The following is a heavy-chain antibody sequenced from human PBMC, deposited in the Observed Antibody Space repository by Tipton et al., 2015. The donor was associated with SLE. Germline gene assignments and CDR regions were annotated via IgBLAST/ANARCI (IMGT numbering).Heavy chain of an antibody. CDR1: GYSISSGYY. J-gene: IGHJ4*02. V-gene: IGHV4-38-2*01. Sequence: TLSLTCAVSGYSISSGYYWGWIRQPPGKGLEWIATIFHTGSTYYNPSLKSRVTISVDTSKNQFSLRVSSVIAADTAVHYCARMFRAASGGFDYWGQGTLVTVSS. CDR3: ARMFRAASGGFDY. CDR2: IFHTGST. D-gene: IGHD6-13*01.